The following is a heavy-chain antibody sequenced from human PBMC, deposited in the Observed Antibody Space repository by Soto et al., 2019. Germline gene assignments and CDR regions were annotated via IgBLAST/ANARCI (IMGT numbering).Heavy chain of an antibody. J-gene: IGHJ4*02. CDR2: INPNSGGT. CDR3: ARGSSRGYSYGYPVDY. CDR1: GYTFTGYY. Sequence: GASVKVSCKASGYTFTGYYMHWVRQAPGQGLEWMGWINPNSGGTNYAQKFQGWVTMTRDTSISTAYMELSRLRSDDTAVYYCARGSSRGYSYGYPVDYWGQGTLVTVSS. D-gene: IGHD5-18*01. V-gene: IGHV1-2*04.